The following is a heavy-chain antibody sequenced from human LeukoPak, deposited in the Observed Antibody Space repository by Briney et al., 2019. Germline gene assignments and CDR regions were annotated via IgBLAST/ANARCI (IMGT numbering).Heavy chain of an antibody. Sequence: GRSLRLSCAASGFTFSSYAMSWVRQAPGKGLEWVSAISGSGGSTYYADSVKGRFTISRDNSKNTLYLQMNSLRAEDTAVYYCAKGRRNLGGLHHFDYWGQGTLVTVSS. D-gene: IGHD5-24*01. CDR2: ISGSGGST. CDR3: AKGRRNLGGLHHFDY. J-gene: IGHJ4*02. CDR1: GFTFSSYA. V-gene: IGHV3-23*01.